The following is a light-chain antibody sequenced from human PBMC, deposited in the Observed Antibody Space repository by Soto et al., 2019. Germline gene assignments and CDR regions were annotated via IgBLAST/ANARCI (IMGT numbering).Light chain of an antibody. CDR1: QSVSSN. Sequence: EIVMTQSPATLSVSPGERATLSCRASQSVSSNLAWYQQKPGQAPRLPIYGASTRATGIPARFSGSGSGTECTLTISSLQSEDFAVYYCQQYNNWPSWTFGQGTKVEIK. CDR2: GAS. V-gene: IGKV3-15*01. CDR3: QQYNNWPSWT. J-gene: IGKJ1*01.